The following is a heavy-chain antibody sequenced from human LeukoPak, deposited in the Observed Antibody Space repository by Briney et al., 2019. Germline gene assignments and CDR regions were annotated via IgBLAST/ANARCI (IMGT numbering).Heavy chain of an antibody. CDR3: ARGRDYYGSGSYYHYYYYMDV. CDR2: MNPNSGNT. D-gene: IGHD3-10*01. J-gene: IGHJ6*03. CDR1: GYTFTSYD. V-gene: IGHV1-8*01. Sequence: ASVKVSCKASGYTFTSYDINWVRQATGQGLEWMGWMNPNSGNTGYAQKFQGRVTMTRNTSISTAYMELSSLRSEDTAVYYCARGRDYYGSGSYYHYYYYMDVWGKGTTVTVSS.